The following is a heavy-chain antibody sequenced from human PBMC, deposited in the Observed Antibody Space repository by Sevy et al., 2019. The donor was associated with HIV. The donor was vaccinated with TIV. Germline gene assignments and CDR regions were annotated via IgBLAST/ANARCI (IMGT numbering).Heavy chain of an antibody. V-gene: IGHV1-69*13. Sequence: ASVKVSCKASGGTFSSYAISWVRQAPGQGLEWMGGIIPIFGTANYAQKFQGRVTITADESTSTAYMELSSLRSEDTAVYYCARELGTVTAQPQPKYCSGGSCYSGYYYYYGMDVWGQGTTVTASS. CDR3: ARELGTVTAQPQPKYCSGGSCYSGYYYYYGMDV. CDR2: IIPIFGTA. CDR1: GGTFSSYA. J-gene: IGHJ6*02. D-gene: IGHD2-15*01.